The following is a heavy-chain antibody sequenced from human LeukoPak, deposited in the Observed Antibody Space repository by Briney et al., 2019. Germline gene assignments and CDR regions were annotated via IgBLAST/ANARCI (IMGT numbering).Heavy chain of an antibody. CDR3: AKGRALVSGRTYYFDS. J-gene: IGHJ4*02. CDR1: GFIFSSYA. V-gene: IGHV3-23*01. Sequence: QAGGSLRLSCAASGFIFSSYAMSWVRQAPGKGLEWVSAISDSGGSTYYADSVKGRFTISRDNFKNILSLQMNRLRVEDTAVYYCAKGRALVSGRTYYFDSWGQGALVTVSS. D-gene: IGHD6-19*01. CDR2: ISDSGGST.